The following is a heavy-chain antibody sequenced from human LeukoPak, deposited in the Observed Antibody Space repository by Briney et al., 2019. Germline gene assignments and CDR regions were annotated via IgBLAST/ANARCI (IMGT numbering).Heavy chain of an antibody. Sequence: GGTLRLSCAASGFTFSSYGMSWVRQAPGKGLEWVSAISGSGGRTYHADSVKGRFTISRDNSKNTLYLQMNSLRAEDTAVYYCAKDDGGSYYIYYYYMDVWGKGTTVTISS. CDR2: ISGSGGRT. J-gene: IGHJ6*03. CDR1: GFTFSSYG. V-gene: IGHV3-23*01. CDR3: AKDDGGSYYIYYYYMDV. D-gene: IGHD1-26*01.